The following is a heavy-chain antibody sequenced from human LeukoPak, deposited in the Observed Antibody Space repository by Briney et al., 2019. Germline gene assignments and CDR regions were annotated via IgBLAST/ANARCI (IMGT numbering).Heavy chain of an antibody. D-gene: IGHD3-22*01. V-gene: IGHV3-48*03. CDR2: ISSSGTAI. Sequence: GGSLKASCAAPESTSRSNEINWVRRPPGKGLRWVSYISSSGTAIYYADSVRGRFTISRDNAKNSLYLQMDSLRAEDTAVYFCARDMGESSGYADYWGHGTLVTVSS. J-gene: IGHJ4*01. CDR3: ARDMGESSGYADY. CDR1: ESTSRSNE.